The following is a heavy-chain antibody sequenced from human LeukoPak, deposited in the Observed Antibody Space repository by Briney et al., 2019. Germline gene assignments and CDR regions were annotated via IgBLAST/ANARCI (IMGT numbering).Heavy chain of an antibody. J-gene: IGHJ4*02. CDR1: GFTFSSYS. Sequence: GGSLRLSCAASGFTFSSYSMNWVRQAPGKGLEWVSSISSSSSYIYYADSVKGRFTISRDNAKNSLYLQMNSLRAEDTAVYYCASLTMVRGFPFFDYWGQGTLVTVVS. CDR2: ISSSSSYI. V-gene: IGHV3-21*04. D-gene: IGHD3-10*01. CDR3: ASLTMVRGFPFFDY.